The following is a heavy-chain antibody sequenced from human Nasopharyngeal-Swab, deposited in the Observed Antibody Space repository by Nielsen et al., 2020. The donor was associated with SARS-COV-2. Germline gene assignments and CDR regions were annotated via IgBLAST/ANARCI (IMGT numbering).Heavy chain of an antibody. CDR3: AVGQHAGAFDY. CDR1: GFTFSRYW. CDR2: VNGDGSGT. J-gene: IGHJ4*02. D-gene: IGHD1-26*01. Sequence: GESLKISCAASGFTFSRYWMHWVRQAPGKGLVWVSRVNGDGSGTGHADSVKGRFTISRDNAKSMLYLQMNSLRAEDTAVYYCAVGQHAGAFDYWGQGTLVTDSS. V-gene: IGHV3-74*01.